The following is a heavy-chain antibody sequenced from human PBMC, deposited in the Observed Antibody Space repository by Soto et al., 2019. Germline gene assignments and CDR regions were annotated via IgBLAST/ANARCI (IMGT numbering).Heavy chain of an antibody. V-gene: IGHV1-18*01. J-gene: IGHJ3*02. CDR2: ISAYNGNT. CDR1: GYTFTSYG. D-gene: IGHD6-13*01. Sequence: GASVKVSCKASGYTFTSYGISWVRQAPGQGLEWMGWISAYNGNTNYAQKLQGRVTMTTDTSTSTAYMELRSLRSEDTAVYYCGSLFSWDDAFDIWGQGTMVTVSS. CDR3: GSLFSWDDAFDI.